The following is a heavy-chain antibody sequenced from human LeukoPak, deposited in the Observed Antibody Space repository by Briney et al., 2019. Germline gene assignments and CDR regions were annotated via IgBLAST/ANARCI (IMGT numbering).Heavy chain of an antibody. J-gene: IGHJ2*01. CDR2: IYHSGST. CDR1: GYSISSGYY. CDR3: ARHDYGDLFHWYFDL. D-gene: IGHD4-17*01. V-gene: IGHV4-38-2*01. Sequence: SETLSLTCAVSGYSISSGYYWGWIRQPPGKGLEWIGSIYHSGSTYYNPSLKSRVTISVGTSKNQFSLKLSSVTAADTAVYYCARHDYGDLFHWYFDLWGRGTLVTVSS.